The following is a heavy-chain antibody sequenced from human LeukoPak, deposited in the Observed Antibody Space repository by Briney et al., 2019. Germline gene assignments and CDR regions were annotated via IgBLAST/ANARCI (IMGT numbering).Heavy chain of an antibody. J-gene: IGHJ4*02. V-gene: IGHV3-15*01. CDR2: IKSKTDGGTT. Sequence: GGSLRLSCAASGFTFSNAWMSWVRQAPGKGLEWVGRIKSKTDGGTTDYAAPVKGRFTISRDDSKNTLYLQMNSLRAEDTAVYYCARERYYYDSSGSWDYFDYWGQGTLVTVSS. CDR3: ARERYYYDSSGSWDYFDY. D-gene: IGHD3-22*01. CDR1: GFTFSNAW.